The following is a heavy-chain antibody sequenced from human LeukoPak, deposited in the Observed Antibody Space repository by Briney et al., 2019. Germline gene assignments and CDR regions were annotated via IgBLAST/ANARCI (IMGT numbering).Heavy chain of an antibody. CDR1: GGTFSSYA. V-gene: IGHV1-69*13. D-gene: IGHD3-22*01. J-gene: IGHJ5*02. Sequence: SVKVSCKASGGTFSSYAISWVRQAPGQGLEWMGGIIPIFGTANYAQKFQGRVTITADESTSTAYMELSSLRSDDTAVYYCALWDSYYDSSGYPNWFDPWGQGTLVTVSS. CDR3: ALWDSYYDSSGYPNWFDP. CDR2: IIPIFGTA.